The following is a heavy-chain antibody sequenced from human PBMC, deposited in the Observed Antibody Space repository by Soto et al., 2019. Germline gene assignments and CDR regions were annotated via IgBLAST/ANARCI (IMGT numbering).Heavy chain of an antibody. CDR1: GFSFRDNF. V-gene: IGHV3-11*01. D-gene: IGHD2-21*01. CDR2: IGPYGNSI. Sequence: GESLKISCAASGFSFRDNFMSWLRQAPGKGLEWVSYIGPYGNSIYYADSVKGRFTISRDDATKSLHLHMNSLRTDDTAVYYCARDDHTYGVYWGQGTPVTVSS. CDR3: ARDDHTYGVY. J-gene: IGHJ4*02.